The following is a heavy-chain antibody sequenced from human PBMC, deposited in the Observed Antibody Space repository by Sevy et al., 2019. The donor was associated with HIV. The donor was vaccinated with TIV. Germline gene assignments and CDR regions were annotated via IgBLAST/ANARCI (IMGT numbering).Heavy chain of an antibody. Sequence: SETLSLTCAVSGYSISSGYYWGWIRQPPGKGLEWIGSIYHSGSTYYNPSLKSRVTISVDTSKNQFSLKLSSVTAADTAVYYCAREGYSNYEDWFYPWGQGTLVTVSS. D-gene: IGHD4-4*01. V-gene: IGHV4-38-2*02. CDR3: AREGYSNYEDWFYP. J-gene: IGHJ5*02. CDR2: IYHSGST. CDR1: GYSISSGYY.